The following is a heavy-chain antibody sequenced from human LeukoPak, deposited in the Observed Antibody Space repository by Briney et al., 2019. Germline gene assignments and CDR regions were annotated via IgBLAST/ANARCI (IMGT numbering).Heavy chain of an antibody. CDR3: ARDDGYSGYVD. D-gene: IGHD5-12*01. CDR2: ISSSSTTI. V-gene: IGHV3-48*04. J-gene: IGHJ4*02. CDR1: GFIFSSYS. Sequence: GGSLRLSCAASGFIFSSYSMNWVRQAPGKGLEWLSYISSSSTTIYYADSVKGRFTISRDNAKNSLYLQMNSLKAEDTAVYYCARDDGYSGYVDWGQGTLVTVSS.